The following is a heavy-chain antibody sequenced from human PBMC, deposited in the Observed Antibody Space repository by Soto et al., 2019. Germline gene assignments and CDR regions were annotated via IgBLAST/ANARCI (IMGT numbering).Heavy chain of an antibody. D-gene: IGHD3-22*01. CDR2: ISSSSSYI. CDR1: GFTFSSYS. V-gene: IGHV3-21*01. J-gene: IGHJ6*02. CDR3: ARGRYYYDSSAPDGMDV. Sequence: GGSLRLSCAASGFTFSSYSMNWVRQAPGKGLEWVPSISSSSSYIYYADSVKGRFTISRDNAKNSLYLQMNSLRAEDTAVYYCARGRYYYDSSAPDGMDVWGQGTTVTVSS.